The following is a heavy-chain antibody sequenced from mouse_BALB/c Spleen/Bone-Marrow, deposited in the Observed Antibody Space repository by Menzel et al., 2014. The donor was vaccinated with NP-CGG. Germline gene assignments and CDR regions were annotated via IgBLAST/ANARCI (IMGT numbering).Heavy chain of an antibody. CDR1: GFTFSSFG. CDR3: ARRYYGSSFSYFDY. CDR2: ISSGSSTI. Sequence: EVHLVESGGGLVQPGGSRKLSCAASGFTFSSFGMHWVRQAPEKGLEWVAYISSGSSTIYYADTVKGRFTISRDNPKNTLCLQMTSLRSEDTAMYYCARRYYGSSFSYFDYWGQGTTLTVSS. J-gene: IGHJ2*01. D-gene: IGHD1-1*01. V-gene: IGHV5-17*02.